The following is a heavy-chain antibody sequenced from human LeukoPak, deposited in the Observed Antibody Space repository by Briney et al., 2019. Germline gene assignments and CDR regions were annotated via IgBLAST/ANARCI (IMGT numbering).Heavy chain of an antibody. D-gene: IGHD4-17*01. CDR3: ARANPSDYDRWFDP. V-gene: IGHV1-46*01. J-gene: IGHJ5*02. Sequence: ASVKVSCKASGGTFISYAISWVRQAPGQGLEWMGIINPSGGSTSYAQKFQGRVTMIRDTSTSTVYMELSSLRSEDTAVYYCARANPSDYDRWFDPWGQGTLVTVSS. CDR2: INPSGGST. CDR1: GGTFISYA.